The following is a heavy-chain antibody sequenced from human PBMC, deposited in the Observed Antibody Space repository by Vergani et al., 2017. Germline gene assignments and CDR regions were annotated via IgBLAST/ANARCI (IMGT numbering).Heavy chain of an antibody. CDR3: ARDYXDSSGYYGDDAFDI. Sequence: QVQLVQSGAEVKKPGASVEVSCKASGYTFTGYYMHWVRQAPGQGLEWMGWINPNSGGTNYAQKFQGRVTMTRDTSISTAYMELSRLRSDDTAVYYCARDYXDSSGYYGDDAFDIWGQGTMVTVSS. CDR1: GYTFTGYY. V-gene: IGHV1-2*02. J-gene: IGHJ3*02. CDR2: INPNSGGT. D-gene: IGHD3-22*01.